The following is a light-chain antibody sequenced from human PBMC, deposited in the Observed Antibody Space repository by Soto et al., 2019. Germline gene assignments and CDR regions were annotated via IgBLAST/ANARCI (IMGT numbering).Light chain of an antibody. J-gene: IGLJ1*01. Sequence: QSVLTQPPSVSEAPRQRVTISCSGNSSNIGKNAVNWYQHLPGKAPKLLIYRNTYRPSGVPDRFSGSRSATSASLTITGLQAEDEADYYCQSYDRSLSGSFFGTGTKLTVL. CDR2: RNT. CDR1: SSNIGKNA. CDR3: QSYDRSLSGSF. V-gene: IGLV1-40*01.